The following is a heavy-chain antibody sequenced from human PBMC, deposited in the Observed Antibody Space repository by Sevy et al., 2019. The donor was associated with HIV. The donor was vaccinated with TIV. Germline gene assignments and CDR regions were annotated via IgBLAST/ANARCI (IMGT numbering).Heavy chain of an antibody. CDR2: ISYDGSSH. Sequence: GGSLRLSCAASEFMFSTYAMHWVRQAPGKGLEWVAVISYDGSSHYYADSVKGRFTISRDNSKNTQFLQMNSLRLEDTAFDYGARDAGYSTDWYPSDYWGQGTLVTVSS. V-gene: IGHV3-30-3*01. CDR3: ARDAGYSTDWYPSDY. CDR1: EFMFSTYA. D-gene: IGHD6-19*01. J-gene: IGHJ4*02.